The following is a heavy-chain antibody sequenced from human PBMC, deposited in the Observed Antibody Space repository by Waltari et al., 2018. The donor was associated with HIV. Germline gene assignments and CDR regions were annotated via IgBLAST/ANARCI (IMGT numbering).Heavy chain of an antibody. CDR2: ISGSDGGT. CDR1: GFTFNRYS. CDR3: AKRHYGGNSAHELSAFDI. D-gene: IGHD4-17*01. J-gene: IGHJ3*02. Sequence: EVQLLGSGGGLGQPGGSLRVSCAASGFTFNRYSMPWCRPAPGKGLEWVSGISGSDGGTYYTDSVKGRFTISRDNVKNTLYLQINSLRADDTAIYYCAKRHYGGNSAHELSAFDIWGQGTMVIVSS. V-gene: IGHV3-23*01.